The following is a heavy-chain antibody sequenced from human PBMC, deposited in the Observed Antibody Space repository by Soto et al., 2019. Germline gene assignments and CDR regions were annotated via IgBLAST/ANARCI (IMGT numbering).Heavy chain of an antibody. D-gene: IGHD5-18*01. CDR1: GGSISSSSYY. Sequence: PSETLSLTCTVSGGSISSSSYYWGWMRQPPGEGLEWIGSIFYSGSTYYNPSLKSRVTISVDTSKNQFSLKLTSVTAADTAVYYCACIYSGGCSYGFYYYGMDVWGQGTTVTVSS. V-gene: IGHV4-39*01. CDR3: ACIYSGGCSYGFYYYGMDV. J-gene: IGHJ6*02. CDR2: IFYSGST.